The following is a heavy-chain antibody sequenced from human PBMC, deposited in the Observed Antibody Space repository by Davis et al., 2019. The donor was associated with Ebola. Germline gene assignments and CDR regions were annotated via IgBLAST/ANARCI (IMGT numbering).Heavy chain of an antibody. V-gene: IGHV4-39*07. Sequence: SETLSLTCTVSGGSISSSSYYWGWIRQPPGKGLEWIGYIYHSGSTYYNPSLKSRVTISVDRSKNQFSLKLSSVTAADTAVYYCARRLRWLGFDYWGQGTLVTVSS. D-gene: IGHD4-23*01. J-gene: IGHJ4*02. CDR2: IYHSGST. CDR1: GGSISSSSYY. CDR3: ARRLRWLGFDY.